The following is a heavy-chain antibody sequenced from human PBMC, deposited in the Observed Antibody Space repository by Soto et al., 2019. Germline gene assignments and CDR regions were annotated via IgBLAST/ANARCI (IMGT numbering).Heavy chain of an antibody. CDR3: ARGSSGYYHDAFDI. Sequence: QVQLVQSGAEVKKPGASVKVSCTASGYTFTSYAMHWVRQAPGQRLEWMGWINAGNGNTKYSQKFQGRVTITRDTSASTAYMELSSLRSEDTAVYYCARGSSGYYHDAFDIWGQGTMVTVSS. J-gene: IGHJ3*02. CDR1: GYTFTSYA. CDR2: INAGNGNT. V-gene: IGHV1-3*01. D-gene: IGHD3-22*01.